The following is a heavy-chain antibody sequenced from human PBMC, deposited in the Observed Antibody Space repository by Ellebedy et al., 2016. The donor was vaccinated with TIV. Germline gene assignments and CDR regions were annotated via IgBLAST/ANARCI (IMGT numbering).Heavy chain of an antibody. CDR1: RLIFSSYG. J-gene: IGHJ4*02. V-gene: IGHV3-30*18. Sequence: PGGSLRLSCAASRLIFSSYGMHWVRQTPGKGLEWVAVISSHGSNKYYADSVKGRFTISKDKSGDTLYLQMNSLRAEDTAVYYCAKGGEDNWNYFDYWGQGTLVTVSS. D-gene: IGHD1-20*01. CDR3: AKGGEDNWNYFDY. CDR2: ISSHGSNK.